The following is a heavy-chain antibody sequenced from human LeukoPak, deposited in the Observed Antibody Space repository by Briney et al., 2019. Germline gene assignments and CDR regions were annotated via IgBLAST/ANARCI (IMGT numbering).Heavy chain of an antibody. V-gene: IGHV3-20*04. CDR2: INWNGGRT. J-gene: IGHJ6*02. CDR3: ARSPSMVKNYYYGMDV. Sequence: GGSLRLSCAASGFMFDDYGMSWVRQAPGKGLEWVSGINWNGGRTGYADSVKGRFTISRDNAKNSLYLQMNSLRAEDTAVYYCARSPSMVKNYYYGMDVWGQGTTVTVSS. D-gene: IGHD5-18*01. CDR1: GFMFDDYG.